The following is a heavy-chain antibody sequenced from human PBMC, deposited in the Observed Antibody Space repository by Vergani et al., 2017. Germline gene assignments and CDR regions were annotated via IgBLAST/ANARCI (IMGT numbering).Heavy chain of an antibody. CDR1: GFTFSDFW. CDR3: AKAVFVGAYET. CDR2: IMPDGSAT. Sequence: DVLLVESGGGLVQPGESLRLSCTASGFTFSDFWMTWVRQVPGKGLEWVANIMPDGSATMYADSLRGRFSISRDNAKNSLHLHMSSLRVEDTAVYFCAKAVFVGAYETWCQGTMVAVSS. V-gene: IGHV3-7*01. J-gene: IGHJ3*02. D-gene: IGHD3-16*01.